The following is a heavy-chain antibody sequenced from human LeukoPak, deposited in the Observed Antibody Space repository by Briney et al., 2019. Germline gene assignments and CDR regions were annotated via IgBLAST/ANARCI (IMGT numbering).Heavy chain of an antibody. D-gene: IGHD2-8*01. V-gene: IGHV3-7*03. Sequence: AGSLRLSCAVSGFTFSSYWMSWVRQIPGKGLEWVANIKQDGSEKYFVDSVRGRFTISRDNVKSSLYLQMNSLRAEDTAVYYCARVRAMVYPFDYWGQGTLVTVSS. CDR1: GFTFSSYW. CDR3: ARVRAMVYPFDY. J-gene: IGHJ4*02. CDR2: IKQDGSEK.